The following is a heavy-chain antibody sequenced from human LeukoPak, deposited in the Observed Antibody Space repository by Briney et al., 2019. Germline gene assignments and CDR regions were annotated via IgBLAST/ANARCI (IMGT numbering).Heavy chain of an antibody. CDR2: MNPNSGNT. CDR3: ARGPRVGATLFDY. J-gene: IGHJ4*02. D-gene: IGHD1-26*01. CDR1: GYTFTSYD. Sequence: GASVKVSCKASGYTFTSYDINWVRQATGQGLEWMGWMNPNSGNTGYAQKFQGRVTMTRDTSIRTAYMELSSLRSEDTSVYYCARGPRVGATLFDYWGQGTLVTVSS. V-gene: IGHV1-8*01.